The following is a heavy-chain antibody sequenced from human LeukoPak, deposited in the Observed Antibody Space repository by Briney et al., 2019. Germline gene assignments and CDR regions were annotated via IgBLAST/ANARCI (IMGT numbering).Heavy chain of an antibody. Sequence: SETLSLTCTVSGGSIRSNGYFWSWIRQPPGKGLEWIATVSYSGTTYYNPSLKSRVTMSVDTSTNHFSLKLSSVTAADTAVYYCAREVGYCSGGSCYSYFDYWGQGTLVTVSS. CDR2: VSYSGTT. D-gene: IGHD2-15*01. J-gene: IGHJ4*02. V-gene: IGHV4-39*02. CDR3: AREVGYCSGGSCYSYFDY. CDR1: GGSIRSNGYF.